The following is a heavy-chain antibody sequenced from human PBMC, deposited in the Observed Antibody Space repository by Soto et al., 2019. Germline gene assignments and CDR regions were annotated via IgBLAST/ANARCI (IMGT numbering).Heavy chain of an antibody. CDR1: GGSLSRYY. CDR3: ARASVVGWFDP. V-gene: IGHV4-59*01. Sequence: QVQLQESGPGLVKPTETLSLTCTVSGGSLSRYYWSWIRQPPVKGLEWIGYIYYSGSTNYNPSLKSRATISVDTSKNQFSLKPSSVTAAVTAVYYCARASVVGWFDPWGQGTLVTVSS. D-gene: IGHD2-15*01. J-gene: IGHJ5*02. CDR2: IYYSGST.